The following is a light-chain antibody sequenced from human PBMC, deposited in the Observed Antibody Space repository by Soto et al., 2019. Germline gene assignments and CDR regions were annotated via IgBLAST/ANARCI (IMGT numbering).Light chain of an antibody. CDR1: QSISSW. Sequence: DIQMTQSPSTLSASVGDRVTITCRASQSISSWLAWYQQKPGKAPKLLIYKASSLESEVPSKFSGSRSGKEVTLTISSLQPDDFATYYCQQYNSYSFTFGPGTKVGIK. CDR3: QQYNSYSFT. J-gene: IGKJ3*01. V-gene: IGKV1-5*03. CDR2: KAS.